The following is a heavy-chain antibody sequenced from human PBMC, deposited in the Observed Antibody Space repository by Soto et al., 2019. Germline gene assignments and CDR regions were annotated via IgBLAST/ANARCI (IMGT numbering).Heavy chain of an antibody. CDR1: GFTFSNAW. D-gene: IGHD3-22*01. CDR2: VKSKNDGGTT. V-gene: IGHV3-15*07. Sequence: PGGSLRLSCAASGFTFSNAWINWVRQXPGKVLEWVGRVKSKNDGGTTDFAAPVKGRFAISRDDSKNMVYLEMNSLQTEDTAIYYCTTDSYITSIIVRFDYWGHGTLVTVSS. J-gene: IGHJ4*01. CDR3: TTDSYITSIIVRFDY.